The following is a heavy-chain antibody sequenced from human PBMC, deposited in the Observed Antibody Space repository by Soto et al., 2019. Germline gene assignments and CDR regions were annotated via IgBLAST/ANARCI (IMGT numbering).Heavy chain of an antibody. Sequence: QVQLVQSGAEVKKPGSSVKVSCKASGGTFNSYALTWVRQAPGHGLEWMGGIIPIFRSTNYAQKFQGRVTITANRSTSTAYMELGSLLSAETAVYYCARGLQTPYGSSWRRLYWDCVLGGRGTLVTVSS. CDR2: IIPIFRST. CDR1: GGTFNSYA. D-gene: IGHD2-15*01. CDR3: ARGLQTPYGSSWRRLYWDCVL. V-gene: IGHV1-69*06. J-gene: IGHJ2*01.